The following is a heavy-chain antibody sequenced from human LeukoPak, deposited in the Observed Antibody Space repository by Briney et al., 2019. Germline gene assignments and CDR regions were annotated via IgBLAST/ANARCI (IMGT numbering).Heavy chain of an antibody. D-gene: IGHD1-26*01. CDR2: IRWNSVMI. V-gene: IGHV3-9*01. Sequence: GRSLRLSCAASGFTLEDFAMHWVRQPPGKGLEWVASIRWNSVMIDYADSVKGRFTISRDNAKNSLYLQMTGLRPDDTAFYFCAKDHNVGSPAYSFDMWGHGTRVTVS. CDR1: GFTLEDFA. J-gene: IGHJ3*02. CDR3: AKDHNVGSPAYSFDM.